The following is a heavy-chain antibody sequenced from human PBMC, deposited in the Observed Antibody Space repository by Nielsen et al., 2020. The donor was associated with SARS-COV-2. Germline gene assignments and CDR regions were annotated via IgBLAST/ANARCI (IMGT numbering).Heavy chain of an antibody. Sequence: SETLSLTCTVSGGSISSGDYYWSWIRQPPGKGLEWIGYIYYSGSTYYNPSLKSRVTISVDTSKNQFSLKLSSVTAADTAVYYCARGNLYGGLNWFDPWGPGPLVTVSS. CDR1: GGSISSGDYY. CDR3: ARGNLYGGLNWFDP. J-gene: IGHJ5*02. CDR2: IYYSGST. V-gene: IGHV4-30-4*01. D-gene: IGHD2/OR15-2a*01.